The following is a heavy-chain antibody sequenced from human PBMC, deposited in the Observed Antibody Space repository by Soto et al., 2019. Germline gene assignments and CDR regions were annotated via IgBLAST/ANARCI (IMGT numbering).Heavy chain of an antibody. V-gene: IGHV1-69*01. D-gene: IGHD2-2*01. CDR1: GGTFSSYA. CDR2: IIPISGTA. Sequence: QVQLVQSGAEVKKPGSSVKVSCKASGGTFSSYAISWVRQAPGQGLEWMGGIIPISGTANYAQKFQGRVTITADESTSTAYMELSSLRTEDTAVYYCVRSQGSSTSLEIYYYYYYGMDVWCQGTTVTFSS. CDR3: VRSQGSSTSLEIYYYYYYGMDV. J-gene: IGHJ6*02.